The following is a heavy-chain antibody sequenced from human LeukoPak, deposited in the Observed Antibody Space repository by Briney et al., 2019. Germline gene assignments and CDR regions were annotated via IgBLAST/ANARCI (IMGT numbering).Heavy chain of an antibody. J-gene: IGHJ4*02. CDR1: GFTFTSNA. CDR3: ARNRPAGYGYGFELLH. D-gene: IGHD5-18*01. CDR2: ISGSGGAT. Sequence: GESLRPSCAASGFTFTSNAMNGVRQPPGKGLGWGAAISGSGGATYYANSVKGRFTISRDNSGNTVFLQMDSLRADDTAVYFCARNRPAGYGYGFELLHWGQGTLVTVSS. V-gene: IGHV3-23*01.